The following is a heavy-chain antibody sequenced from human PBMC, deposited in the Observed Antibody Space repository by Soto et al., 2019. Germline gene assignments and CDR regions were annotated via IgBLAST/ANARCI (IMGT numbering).Heavy chain of an antibody. V-gene: IGHV1-8*02. CDR3: ARNLFGELTPLNWFDP. D-gene: IGHD3-10*02. Sequence: QVQLVQSGAEVKKPGASVKVSCKASGYTFTGYYMHWVRQAPGQGLEWMGWINPNSGNTGYAQKFQGRVTMTRNTSISTAYMELSSLRSEDTAVYYCARNLFGELTPLNWFDPWGQGTLVTVSS. CDR2: INPNSGNT. J-gene: IGHJ5*02. CDR1: GYTFTGYY.